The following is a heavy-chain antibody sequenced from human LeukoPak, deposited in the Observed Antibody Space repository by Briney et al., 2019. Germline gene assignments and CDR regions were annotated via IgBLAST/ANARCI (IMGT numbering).Heavy chain of an antibody. J-gene: IGHJ6*03. Sequence: GGSPRLSCAASGLTFRSYAMSWVRRAPGKGLEWASVISGSGGSTFYADSVKGRFTISRDQSKNMLHLQMNSLRAEDTAVYYCARAHYMDVWGKGTTVTVSS. V-gene: IGHV3-23*01. CDR2: ISGSGGST. CDR3: ARAHYMDV. CDR1: GLTFRSYA.